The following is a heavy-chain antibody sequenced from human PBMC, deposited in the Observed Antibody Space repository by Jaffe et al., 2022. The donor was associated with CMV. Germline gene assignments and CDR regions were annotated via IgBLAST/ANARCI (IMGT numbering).Heavy chain of an antibody. CDR1: GFTFNSHG. D-gene: IGHD1-26*01. J-gene: IGHJ3*02. V-gene: IGHV3-33*08. CDR2: TWPGTSTG. CDR3: VRDLAREAFDI. Sequence: QVQLVESGGGAVKPGRSLRLSCVVSGFTFNSHGIHWVRQTPGKGLEWVAVTWPGTSTGYYADSVKGRFTISRENSKNTVYLQMNSLRAEDTAIYYCVRDLAREAFDIWGQGTMVTVS.